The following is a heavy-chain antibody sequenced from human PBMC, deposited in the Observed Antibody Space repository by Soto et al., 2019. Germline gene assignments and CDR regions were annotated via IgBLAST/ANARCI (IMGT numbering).Heavy chain of an antibody. Sequence: SETLSLTCTVSGGSITSGGYSWTWIRQSPGKGLEWIGYTYQSGSAYYNPSLRSRVTISVDRSKNQFSLNLTSVTAADTAVYYCARDYYGMDVWGQGTTVTVSS. V-gene: IGHV4-30-2*06. CDR3: ARDYYGMDV. CDR2: TYQSGSA. CDR1: GGSITSGGYS. J-gene: IGHJ6*02.